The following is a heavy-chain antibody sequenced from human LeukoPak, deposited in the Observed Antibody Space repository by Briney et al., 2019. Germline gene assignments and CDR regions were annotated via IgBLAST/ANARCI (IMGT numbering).Heavy chain of an antibody. V-gene: IGHV4-34*01. CDR1: GGSFSGYS. CDR2: VNHSGFT. J-gene: IGHJ6*03. D-gene: IGHD3-22*01. CDR3: ARTNDYDSSGYYSWDYYYYMDV. Sequence: SETLSLTCAVYGGSFSGYSWTWIRQPPGKGLEWIGEVNHSGFTNYNPSLKSRVTISVDTSKNQFSLKLSSVTAADTAVYYCARTNDYDSSGYYSWDYYYYMDVWGKGTTVTVSS.